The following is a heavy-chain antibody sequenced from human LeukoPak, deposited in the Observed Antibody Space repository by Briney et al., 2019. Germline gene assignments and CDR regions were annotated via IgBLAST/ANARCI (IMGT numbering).Heavy chain of an antibody. CDR3: AGQIVVVPAAIGYWFDP. CDR2: IYYSGST. Sequence: PSETLSLTCTVSGGSISSYYWSWIRQPPGKGLEWIGYIYYSGSTNYNPSLKSRVTISVDTSKNQFSLKLSSVTAADTAVYYCAGQIVVVPAAIGYWFDPWGQGTLVTVSS. CDR1: GGSISSYY. J-gene: IGHJ5*02. V-gene: IGHV4-59*08. D-gene: IGHD2-2*01.